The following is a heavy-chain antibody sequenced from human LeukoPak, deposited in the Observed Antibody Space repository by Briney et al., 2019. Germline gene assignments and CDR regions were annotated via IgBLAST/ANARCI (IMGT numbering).Heavy chain of an antibody. CDR1: GYTLTAYY. J-gene: IGHJ5*02. Sequence: ASVRVSCKASGYTLTAYYIYWVRQAPGQGLEWMGRINPNSGGTDYAQNFQGRVTMTRDTSISTAYMELSRLRSDDTAVYYCARGYCSGGTCYLVENWLDPWGQGTLVTVSS. V-gene: IGHV1-2*06. D-gene: IGHD2-15*01. CDR2: INPNSGGT. CDR3: ARGYCSGGTCYLVENWLDP.